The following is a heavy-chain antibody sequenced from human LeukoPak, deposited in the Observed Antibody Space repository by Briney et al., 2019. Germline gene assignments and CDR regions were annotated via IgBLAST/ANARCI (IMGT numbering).Heavy chain of an antibody. CDR1: GGTFSSYA. CDR3: ARDIAVAPGAFDI. Sequence: SVKVSCKASGGTFSSYAISWVRQAPGQGLEWMGGIIPIFGTANYAQKFQGRVTITTDESTSTAYMELSSLRSEDTAVYYCARDIAVAPGAFDIWGQGTMVTVSS. CDR2: IIPIFGTA. J-gene: IGHJ3*02. D-gene: IGHD6-19*01. V-gene: IGHV1-69*05.